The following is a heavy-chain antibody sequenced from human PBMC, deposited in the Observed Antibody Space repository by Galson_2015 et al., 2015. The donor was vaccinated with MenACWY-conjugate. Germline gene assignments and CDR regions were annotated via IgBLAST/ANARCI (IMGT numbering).Heavy chain of an antibody. J-gene: IGHJ4*02. Sequence: SLRLSCAASGFTFSSYWMHWVRQSPGKGLGWVSRINSDGSSANYADSVKGRFTISRDNAKNTLYLQMNSLRAEDTAVYYCATYCSSPSCYANGAYWGQGTLVTVSS. CDR3: ATYCSSPSCYANGAY. D-gene: IGHD2-2*01. CDR1: GFTFSSYW. CDR2: INSDGSSA. V-gene: IGHV3-74*01.